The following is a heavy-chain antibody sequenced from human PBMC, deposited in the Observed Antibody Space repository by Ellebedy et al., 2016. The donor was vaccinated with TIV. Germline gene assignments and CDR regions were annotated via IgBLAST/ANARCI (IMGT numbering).Heavy chain of an antibody. CDR3: ATREWVDPMDV. Sequence: SVKVSXKASGGTFNNYAFSWVRQAPGQGLEWVGMIIPIFGTTNYAQKFQGRVTITADESTTTAYMELSSLRSEDTATYYCATREWVDPMDVWGQGTTVTVSS. D-gene: IGHD3-3*01. CDR2: IIPIFGTT. V-gene: IGHV1-69*13. CDR1: GGTFNNYA. J-gene: IGHJ6*02.